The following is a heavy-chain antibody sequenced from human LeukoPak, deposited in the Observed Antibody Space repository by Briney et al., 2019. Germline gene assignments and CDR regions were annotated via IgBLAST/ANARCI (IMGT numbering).Heavy chain of an antibody. Sequence: SGPSLVNPTQTLTLTCTFSGFSLSTSGLCVSWNRQPPGKALEWLALIDWDDDKYYSTTLKTRLNISKDPSKNQVVHTITNMDPVDTATYYCARMRSRHSSGLDYWGQGTLVTVSS. J-gene: IGHJ4*02. CDR3: ARMRSRHSSGLDY. V-gene: IGHV2-70*01. CDR2: IDWDDDK. CDR1: GFSLSTSGLC. D-gene: IGHD6-19*01.